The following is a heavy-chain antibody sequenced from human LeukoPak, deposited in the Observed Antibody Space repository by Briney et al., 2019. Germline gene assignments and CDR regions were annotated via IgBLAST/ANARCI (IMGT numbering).Heavy chain of an antibody. CDR1: GYTFTGYY. D-gene: IGHD4-17*01. V-gene: IGHV1-2*02. CDR3: ADLYGDYDSFDI. J-gene: IGHJ3*02. CDR2: INPNSGGT. Sequence: ASVKVSCKASGYTFTGYYMHWVRQAPRQGLEWMGWINPNSGGTNYAQKFQGRVTMTRDTSISTAYMELSRLRSDDTAVYYCADLYGDYDSFDIWGQGTMVTVSS.